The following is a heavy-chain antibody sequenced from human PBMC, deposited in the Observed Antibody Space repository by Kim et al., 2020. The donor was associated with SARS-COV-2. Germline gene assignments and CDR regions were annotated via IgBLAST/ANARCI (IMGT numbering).Heavy chain of an antibody. CDR3: AGDRLVRTIYGVLWSGPKDSFYYYTMDI. D-gene: IGHD3-3*01. CDR1: GFSFSDYA. J-gene: IGHJ6*02. CDR2: SSRVGNDQ. V-gene: IGHV3-30*04. Sequence: GGSLRLSCTASGFSFSDYAMHWVRQAPGKGLEWLAVSSRVGNDQYYADSLKGRFTIFRDNSQKAVSLQVNSLTAEDSGIYYCAGDRLVRTIYGVLWSGPKDSFYYYTMDIWGQGTTVTVSS.